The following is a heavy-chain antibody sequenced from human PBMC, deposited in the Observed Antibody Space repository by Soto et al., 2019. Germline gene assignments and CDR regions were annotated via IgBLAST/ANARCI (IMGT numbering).Heavy chain of an antibody. CDR2: INHSGST. V-gene: IGHV4-34*01. J-gene: IGHJ4*02. D-gene: IGHD5-18*01. Sequence: SETLSLTCAVYGGSFSGYYWSWIRQPPGKGLEWIGEINHSGSTNYNPSLKSRVTISVDTSKNQFSLKVSSVTAADTAVYYCARQGLGYTYVLEQYYFDYWGQGTLVTV. CDR3: ARQGLGYTYVLEQYYFDY. CDR1: GGSFSGYY.